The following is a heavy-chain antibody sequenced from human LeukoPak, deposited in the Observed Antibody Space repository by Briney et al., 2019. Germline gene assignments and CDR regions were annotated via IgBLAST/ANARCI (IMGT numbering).Heavy chain of an antibody. J-gene: IGHJ4*02. D-gene: IGHD3-9*01. CDR3: SRVVQDVTGADY. CDR2: IHSTSGSI. Sequence: PGGSLRLSCAASGFTFSSYHMNWVRQAPGKGLEWLSYIHSTSGSIHYADSVKGRFTISRDNAKNSLYLQMNSLRAGDTAVYYCSRVVQDVTGADYWGQGTLVIVSS. CDR1: GFTFSSYH. V-gene: IGHV3-48*01.